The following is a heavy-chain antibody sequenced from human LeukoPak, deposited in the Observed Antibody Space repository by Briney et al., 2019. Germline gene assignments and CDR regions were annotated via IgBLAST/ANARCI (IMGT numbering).Heavy chain of an antibody. V-gene: IGHV4-4*07. CDR3: ARGPVLYYDSSGYYYEDAFDI. CDR1: GGSISSYY. CDR2: IYTSGST. J-gene: IGHJ3*02. Sequence: SETLSLTCTVSGGSISSYYWSWIRQPAGKGLEWIGRIYTSGSTNYNPSLKSRVTISVDTSKNQFSLKLSSVTAADTAVYYCARGPVLYYDSSGYYYEDAFDIWGQGQWSPSLQ. D-gene: IGHD3-22*01.